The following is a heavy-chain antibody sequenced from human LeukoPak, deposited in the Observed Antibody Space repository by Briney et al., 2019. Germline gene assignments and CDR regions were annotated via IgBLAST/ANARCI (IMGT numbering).Heavy chain of an antibody. Sequence: PSETLSLTCTVSDYSVSSIHCWGWIRQPPGKGLEWIGTICRSGSTYYIPTYYNPSLKSRVTISLDTSKNQFSLRLSSVTAADTAVYYCARGAPIVGATTLDYWGQGTLVTVSS. J-gene: IGHJ4*02. CDR1: DYSVSSIHC. D-gene: IGHD1-26*01. CDR2: ICRSGSTYYIPT. V-gene: IGHV4-38-2*02. CDR3: ARGAPIVGATTLDY.